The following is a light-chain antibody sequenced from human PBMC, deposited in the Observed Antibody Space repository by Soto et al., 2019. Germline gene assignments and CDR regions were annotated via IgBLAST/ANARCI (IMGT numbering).Light chain of an antibody. Sequence: ELVLSQSPATLSVSPGERATLSCRASQSVRNNVAWYQHKPGQAPRLLIYEASTRATGVPVRFSGGGSGTEFRLTISSLQSEDFAVYYCQRYNNYMYTFGQGTKLEIK. CDR3: QRYNNYMYT. CDR2: EAS. V-gene: IGKV3-15*01. CDR1: QSVRNN. J-gene: IGKJ2*01.